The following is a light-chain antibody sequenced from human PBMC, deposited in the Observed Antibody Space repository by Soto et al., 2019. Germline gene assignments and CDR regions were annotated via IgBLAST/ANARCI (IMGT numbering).Light chain of an antibody. Sequence: EIVMTQSPATLSVSPGESATLSCRASESVSSNLAWYQQKPGQAPRFLIYDASARATGIPARFSGSGSGTEFTLTISRLRSEEFAVYYCQQNDQWPELLGQGTEVE. CDR1: ESVSSN. CDR2: DAS. V-gene: IGKV3D-15*01. J-gene: IGKJ1*01. CDR3: QQNDQWPEL.